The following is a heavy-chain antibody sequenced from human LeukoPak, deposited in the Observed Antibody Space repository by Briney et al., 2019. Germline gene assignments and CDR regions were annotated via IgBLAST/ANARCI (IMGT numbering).Heavy chain of an antibody. V-gene: IGHV4-59*12. CDR2: IFYSGST. CDR3: AKSNGYGLVDI. Sequence: SETLSLTCTVSGGSITTYYWSWIRQPPGKGLEWIGNIFYSGSTYYSPSLKSRVTISLDTSRNQFSLKLTSVTAADTAVYYCAKSNGYGLVDIWGQGTMVTVSS. J-gene: IGHJ3*02. CDR1: GGSITTYY. D-gene: IGHD3-10*01.